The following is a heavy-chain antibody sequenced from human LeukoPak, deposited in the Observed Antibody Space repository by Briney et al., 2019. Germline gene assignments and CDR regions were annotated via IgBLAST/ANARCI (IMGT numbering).Heavy chain of an antibody. D-gene: IGHD4-23*01. CDR1: GSTFSSYE. CDR3: ASVVTASSFDY. J-gene: IGHJ4*02. Sequence: GGSLRLSCAASGSTFSSYEMNWVRQAPGKGLEWVSYISSSGSTIYYADSVKGRFTISRDNAKNSLYLQMNSLRAEDTAVYYCASVVTASSFDYWGQGTLVTASS. V-gene: IGHV3-48*03. CDR2: ISSSGSTI.